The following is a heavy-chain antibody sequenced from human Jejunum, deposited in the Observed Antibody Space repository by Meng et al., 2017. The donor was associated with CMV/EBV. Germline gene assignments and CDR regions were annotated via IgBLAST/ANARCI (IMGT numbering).Heavy chain of an antibody. CDR1: GGSFRGYY. CDR3: ARGDQGKQLVLYY. CDR2: INHSETA. Sequence: CTVYGGSFRGYYWTWLRQPPGRGLEWIGQINHSETADYNPSLKSRVSISIDTSKNQFSLKLTSVTAADTAVYYCARGDQGKQLVLYYWGQGTLVTVSS. D-gene: IGHD2/OR15-2a*01. V-gene: IGHV4-34*01. J-gene: IGHJ4*02.